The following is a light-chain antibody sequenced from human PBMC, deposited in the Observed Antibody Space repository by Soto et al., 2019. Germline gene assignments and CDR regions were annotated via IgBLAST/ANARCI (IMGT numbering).Light chain of an antibody. Sequence: IVLTQTPGTVSLSPGERATLSCRASQSVSSSYLAWYQQKPGQAPRLLIYGASTRATDMPGTFSGRGSGTEFTLTISSLQSEDFAGYYCQQYKNWPRTFGQGTKV. CDR3: QQYKNWPRT. CDR2: GAS. V-gene: IGKV3-15*01. J-gene: IGKJ1*01. CDR1: QSVSSSY.